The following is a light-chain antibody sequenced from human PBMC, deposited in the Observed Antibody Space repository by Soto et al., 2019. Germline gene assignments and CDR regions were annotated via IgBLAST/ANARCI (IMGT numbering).Light chain of an antibody. CDR2: KAS. CDR1: QTISSL. CDR3: QHYNSYSEA. Sequence: DIQMNQSPSTLSGSVGDRVTITCRASQTISSLLSWYQQKPGKAPKLLIYKASTLKSGVPSRFSGSGSGTEFTLTISSLQPDDFATYYCQHYNSYSEAFGQGTKVDIK. V-gene: IGKV1-5*03. J-gene: IGKJ1*01.